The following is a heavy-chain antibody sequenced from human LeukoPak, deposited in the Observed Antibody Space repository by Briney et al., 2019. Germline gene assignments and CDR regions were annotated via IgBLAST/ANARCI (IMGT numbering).Heavy chain of an antibody. Sequence: SQTLSRTGTVSGGSSSSGSYYWSWIRQPAGKGLEWIGRIYTSGSANYNPALKSRVTISVDTSKSQFSLKLSSVTAADTAVYYCARDYPSYDFWSGYYPNWFDPWGQGTLVTVSS. D-gene: IGHD3-3*01. V-gene: IGHV4-61*02. J-gene: IGHJ5*02. CDR3: ARDYPSYDFWSGYYPNWFDP. CDR1: GGSSSSGSYY. CDR2: IYTSGSA.